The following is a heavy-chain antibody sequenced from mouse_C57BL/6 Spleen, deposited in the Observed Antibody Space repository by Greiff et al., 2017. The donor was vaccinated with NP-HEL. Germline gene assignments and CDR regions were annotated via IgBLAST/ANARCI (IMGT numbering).Heavy chain of an antibody. Sequence: EVQGVESGGGLVQPGGSLKLSCAASGFTFSDYGMAWVRQAPRKGPEWVAFISNLAYSIYYADTVTGRFTISRENAKNTLYLEMSSLRSEDTAMYYCARVYGNYYAMDYWGQGTSVTVSS. CDR2: ISNLAYSI. V-gene: IGHV5-15*01. CDR3: ARVYGNYYAMDY. CDR1: GFTFSDYG. J-gene: IGHJ4*01. D-gene: IGHD2-1*01.